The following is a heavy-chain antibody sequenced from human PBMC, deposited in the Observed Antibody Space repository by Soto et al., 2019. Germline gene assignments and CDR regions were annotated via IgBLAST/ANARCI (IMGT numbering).Heavy chain of an antibody. CDR3: AGRLTTAASLDY. J-gene: IGHJ4*02. CDR2: VHGGGST. Sequence: VPLVESGGGLIQPGGSLRLSCAASGFTVSNNHMTWVRQAAGKGLELVSFVHGGGSTSYADSVKGRFTISRDNSKNPLYLPMDSLRAEDTAIYYCAGRLTTAASLDYWGRGTLVTVSS. CDR1: GFTVSNNH. V-gene: IGHV3-53*01. D-gene: IGHD3-16*01.